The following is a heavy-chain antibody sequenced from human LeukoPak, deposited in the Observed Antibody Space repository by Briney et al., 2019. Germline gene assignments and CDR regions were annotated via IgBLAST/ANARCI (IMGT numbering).Heavy chain of an antibody. CDR3: ARDPYYDSSGYDAFDI. Sequence: ASVKVSCKASGYTFTSYYMHSVRQSPGQGLEWMGIINPSGGSTSYAQKFQGRVTMTRDTSTSTVYMELSSLRSEDTAVYYCARDPYYDSSGYDAFDIWGQGTMVTVSS. J-gene: IGHJ3*02. CDR1: GYTFTSYY. D-gene: IGHD3-22*01. V-gene: IGHV1-46*01. CDR2: INPSGGST.